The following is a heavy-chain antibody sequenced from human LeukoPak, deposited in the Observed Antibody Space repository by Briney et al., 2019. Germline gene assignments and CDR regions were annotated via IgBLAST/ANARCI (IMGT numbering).Heavy chain of an antibody. CDR1: GYTFTDHY. CDR3: ERDFRATFGGVMASAFDY. Sequence: ASVKVSCKASGYTFTDHYMHWVRQAPGQGIEWMGIINPVGGGTTYAQPFQGRVTMTRDTSTSAVYMELRSLRSEDTAVDYCERDFRATFGGVMASAFDYWGQGTLVTVSS. J-gene: IGHJ4*02. V-gene: IGHV1-46*01. CDR2: INPVGGGT. D-gene: IGHD3-16*01.